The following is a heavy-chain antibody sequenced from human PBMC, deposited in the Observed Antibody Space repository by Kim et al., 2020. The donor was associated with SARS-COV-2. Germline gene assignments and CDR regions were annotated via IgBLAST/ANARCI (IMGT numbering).Heavy chain of an antibody. D-gene: IGHD3-10*01. Sequence: VDSVKGRFTISRDNAKNSLYLQMNSLRAEDTAVYYCASAVLLGAPGSCEFWGQGTMVTVSS. CDR3: ASAVLLGAPGSCEF. J-gene: IGHJ3*01. V-gene: IGHV3-7*01.